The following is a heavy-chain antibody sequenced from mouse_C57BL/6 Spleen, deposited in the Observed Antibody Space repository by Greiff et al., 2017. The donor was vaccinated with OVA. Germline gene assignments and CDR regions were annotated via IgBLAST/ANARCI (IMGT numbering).Heavy chain of an antibody. CDR1: GYTFTDYE. CDR3: TRSYYSNYPFAY. D-gene: IGHD2-5*01. J-gene: IGHJ3*01. Sequence: QVQLQQSGAELVRPGASVTLSCKASGYTFTDYEMHWVKQTPVHGLEWIGAIDPETGGTDYNQKFKGKAILTADKSSSTAYMELRSLTSEDSAVYYCTRSYYSNYPFAYWGQGTLVTVSA. V-gene: IGHV1-15*01. CDR2: IDPETGGT.